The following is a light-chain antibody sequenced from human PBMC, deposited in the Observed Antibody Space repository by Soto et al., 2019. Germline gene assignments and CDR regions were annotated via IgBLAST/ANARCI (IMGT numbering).Light chain of an antibody. Sequence: SVLTQPPSVSGAPGQRVTISCTGSSSNIGAGYNVHWYQQLPGTAPKLLVYGNNNRPSGVPDRFSGSKSGTSASLAITKLQAEDEADYYCQSYDSSLSVVFGGGTKLTVL. CDR3: QSYDSSLSVV. J-gene: IGLJ2*01. CDR2: GNN. V-gene: IGLV1-40*01. CDR1: SSNIGAGYN.